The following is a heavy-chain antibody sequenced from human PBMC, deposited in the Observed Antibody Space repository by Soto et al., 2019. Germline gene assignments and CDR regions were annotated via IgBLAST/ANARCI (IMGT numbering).Heavy chain of an antibody. Sequence: QVQLVESGGGVVQPGRSLRISCAASGFTFDRYGMHWVRQAPGKGLEWVAVIWSDGSTEYYADSVKGRFTISRDKSKNMMYLQMNSLRGEDTGGCYCARDRIPSAIFDWFVPWGQGTLVTVSS. D-gene: IGHD2-2*01. CDR3: ARDRIPSAIFDWFVP. J-gene: IGHJ5*02. CDR2: IWSDGSTE. CDR1: GFTFDRYG. V-gene: IGHV3-33*01.